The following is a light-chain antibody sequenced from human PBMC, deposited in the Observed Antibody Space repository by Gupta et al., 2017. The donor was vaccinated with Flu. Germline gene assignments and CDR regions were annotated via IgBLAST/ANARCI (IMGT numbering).Light chain of an antibody. CDR3: QHENSSSST. Sequence: DIQMTQSPSTLSASVGDRVTITCRASQSISSWLAWYQQKPGKAPKLLIYKASRVESGVPSRFSGSGSGTEFTLTISSRQPDDFATYYCQHENSSSSTFGHGTKVDIK. CDR1: QSISSW. CDR2: KAS. J-gene: IGKJ3*01. V-gene: IGKV1-5*03.